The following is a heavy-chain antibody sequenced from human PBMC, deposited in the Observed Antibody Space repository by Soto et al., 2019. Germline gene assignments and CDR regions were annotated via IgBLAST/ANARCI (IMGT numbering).Heavy chain of an antibody. CDR1: GFTFSSYA. D-gene: IGHD2-21*02. V-gene: IGHV3-23*01. CDR3: AKDPEVVVTAPDY. J-gene: IGHJ4*02. Sequence: GGSLRLSCAASGFTFSSYAMNWVRQAPGKGLEWVSAISGSGGNTYYVDSVKGRFTISRDNSRNTLYLQMNSLRAEDTAVYYCAKDPEVVVTAPDYWGQGTLVTVSS. CDR2: ISGSGGNT.